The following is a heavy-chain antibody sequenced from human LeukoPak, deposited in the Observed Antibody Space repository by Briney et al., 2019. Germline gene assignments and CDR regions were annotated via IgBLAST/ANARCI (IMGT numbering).Heavy chain of an antibody. V-gene: IGHV1-8*03. D-gene: IGHD3-22*01. CDR2: MNPNSGNT. CDR3: ARSRWLSDPYFDY. J-gene: IGHJ4*02. Sequence: GASVKVSCKASGYTFTSYDINWVRQATGQGLEWMGWMNPNSGNTGYAQKFQGRVTITRNTSISTAYMELSSLRSEDTAVYYCARSRWLSDPYFDYWGQGTLVTVSS. CDR1: GYTFTSYD.